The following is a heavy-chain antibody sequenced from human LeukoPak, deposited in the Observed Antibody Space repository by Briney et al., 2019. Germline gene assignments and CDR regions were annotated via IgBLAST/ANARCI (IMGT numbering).Heavy chain of an antibody. CDR2: INHCGST. J-gene: IGHJ4*02. V-gene: IGHV4-34*01. Sequence: SETLSLTCAVYGGSFSGYYWSWIRQPPGKGLEWIGEINHCGSTNYNPSLKSRVTISVDTSKNQFSLKLSSVTAADTAVYYCARGSQWLWPDYWGQGTLVTVSS. D-gene: IGHD3-22*01. CDR1: GGSFSGYY. CDR3: ARGSQWLWPDY.